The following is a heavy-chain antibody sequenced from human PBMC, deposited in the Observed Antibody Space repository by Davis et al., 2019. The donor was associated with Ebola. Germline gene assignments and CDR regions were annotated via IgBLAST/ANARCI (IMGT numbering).Heavy chain of an antibody. D-gene: IGHD3-3*01. Sequence: MPSETLSLTCAVYGGSLSGYYWSWIRQPPGKGLEWIGEINHSGSTNYNPSLKSRVTISVDTSKNQFSLKLSSVTAADTAVYYCARGRHDFWSGYYPLFHYWGQGTLVTVSS. V-gene: IGHV4-34*01. CDR3: ARGRHDFWSGYYPLFHY. CDR2: INHSGST. J-gene: IGHJ4*02. CDR1: GGSLSGYY.